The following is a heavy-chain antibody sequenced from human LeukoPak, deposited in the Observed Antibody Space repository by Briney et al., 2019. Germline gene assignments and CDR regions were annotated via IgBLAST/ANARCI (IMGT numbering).Heavy chain of an antibody. D-gene: IGHD6-13*01. CDR1: GFTFSSYA. CDR2: ISGSGGST. J-gene: IGHJ4*02. Sequence: GGSLRLSCAASGFTFSSYAMSWVRQAPGKGLEWDSAISGSGGSTYYADSVKGRFTISRDNSKNTLYLQMNSLRAEDTAVYYCAKEDAGYSSSWMIPYFDCWGQGTLVTVSS. V-gene: IGHV3-23*01. CDR3: AKEDAGYSSSWMIPYFDC.